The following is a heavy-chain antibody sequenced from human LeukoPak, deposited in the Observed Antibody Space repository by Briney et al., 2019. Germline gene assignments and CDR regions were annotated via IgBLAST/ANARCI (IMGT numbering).Heavy chain of an antibody. CDR2: INTDGSST. V-gene: IGHV3-74*01. CDR3: VRDGVGAPPFDY. CDR1: GFTFNNYW. Sequence: GGSLRLSCTASGFTFNNYWMHWVRQAPGKGPVWVSRINTDGSSTSYADSVKGRFTISRDNAKNTLYLQMNSLRAEDTAVYYCVRDGVGAPPFDYWGQGVLVTVSS. J-gene: IGHJ4*02. D-gene: IGHD1-26*01.